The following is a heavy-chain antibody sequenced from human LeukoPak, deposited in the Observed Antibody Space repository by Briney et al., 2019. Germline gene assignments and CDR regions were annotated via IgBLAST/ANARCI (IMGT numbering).Heavy chain of an antibody. J-gene: IGHJ6*03. D-gene: IGHD2-8*01. V-gene: IGHV4-4*02. CDR2: IYHSGGT. CDR1: GFTFSSYGM. Sequence: GTLRLSCAASGFTFSSYGMSWVRQAPGKGLEWIGEIYHSGGTNYNPSLKSRITISVDKSQNQFSLKVNSLTAADTAVYYCATNGYYCMDVWGKGTTVTVSS. CDR3: ATNGYYCMDV.